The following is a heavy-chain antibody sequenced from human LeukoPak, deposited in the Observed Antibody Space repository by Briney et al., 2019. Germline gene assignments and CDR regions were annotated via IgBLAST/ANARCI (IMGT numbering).Heavy chain of an antibody. D-gene: IGHD3/OR15-3a*01. J-gene: IGHJ6*03. V-gene: IGHV1-8*03. CDR3: ARAPVWTGYYYYMDV. CDR2: MNPNSGNT. CDR1: GYTLTNYD. Sequence: GASVKVSCKASGYTLTNYDINWVRQATGQGLEWLGWMNPNSGNTGYAQKFQGRVTITRNTSISTAYMELSSLRSEDTAVYHCARAPVWTGYYYYMDVWGKGTTVTVSS.